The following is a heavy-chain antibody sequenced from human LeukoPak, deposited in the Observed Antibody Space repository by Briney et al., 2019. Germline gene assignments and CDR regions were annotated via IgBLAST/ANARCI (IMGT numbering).Heavy chain of an antibody. CDR1: GFTFSSYS. CDR2: ISSSSSTI. Sequence: GGSLRLSCAASGFTFSSYSMNWVRQAPGKGLEWVSYISSSSSTIYYADSVKGRFTISRDNAKNSLYLQMNSLRAEDTAVYYCARDLGYSSGWPFDYWGQGTLVTVSS. V-gene: IGHV3-48*04. D-gene: IGHD6-19*01. CDR3: ARDLGYSSGWPFDY. J-gene: IGHJ4*02.